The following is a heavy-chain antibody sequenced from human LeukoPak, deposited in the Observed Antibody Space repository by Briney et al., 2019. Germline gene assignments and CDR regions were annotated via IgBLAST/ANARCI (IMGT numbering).Heavy chain of an antibody. CDR2: INHSGST. Sequence: SETLSLTCAVYGGSFSGYYWTWIRQLPGKGLEWIGEINHSGSTNCNPSLKSRITLSVDTSKNQFSLKVGSVTAAETAIYYSARNRADGSETYYERNPLNFDSWGQGTLVTVSS. CDR3: ARNRADGSETYYERNPLNFDS. CDR1: GGSFSGYY. V-gene: IGHV4-34*01. J-gene: IGHJ4*01. D-gene: IGHD3-10*01.